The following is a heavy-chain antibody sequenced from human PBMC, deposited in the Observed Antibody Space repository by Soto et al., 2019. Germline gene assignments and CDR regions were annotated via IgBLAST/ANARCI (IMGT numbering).Heavy chain of an antibody. CDR3: TIGSWSGEVFDI. D-gene: IGHD2-21*01. J-gene: IGHJ3*02. CDR2: IIPMLGIA. V-gene: IGHV1-69*02. CDR1: GGTFSTYS. Sequence: QVQLVQSGAAVKKPGSAVKVSCKDSGGTFSTYSMFWVRQAPGQGLEWMGRIIPMLGIANYAQKFQGRVTITADKSTGTAYMELSSLRSEDTALYYCTIGSWSGEVFDIWGQGTMVTVSS.